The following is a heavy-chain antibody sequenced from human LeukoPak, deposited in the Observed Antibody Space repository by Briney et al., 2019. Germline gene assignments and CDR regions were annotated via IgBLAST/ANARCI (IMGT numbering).Heavy chain of an antibody. CDR3: ARDGVGTAFDL. Sequence: GGSLRLSCAASGFIFRSYPMHWVRQAPGKGLEWVAVVSYDGSGENYADSVNGRFTISRDNSKNTLHLQMNSLRAEDTAVFYCARDGVGTAFDLWGQGTMVTVSS. V-gene: IGHV3-30*01. CDR2: VSYDGSGE. J-gene: IGHJ3*01. CDR1: GFIFRSYP. D-gene: IGHD1-26*01.